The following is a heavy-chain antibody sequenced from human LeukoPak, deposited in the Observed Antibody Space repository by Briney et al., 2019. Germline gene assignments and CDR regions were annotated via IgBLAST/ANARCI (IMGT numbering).Heavy chain of an antibody. CDR1: GFTFSSYA. Sequence: GGSLRLSCAASGFTFSSYAMSWVRQAPGKGLEWVSGIRGGGVTTYYADSVKGRFTISRDNSRNTLYLQMNSLRAEDTAVYYCARLRVAPEHAFDIWGQGTMVTVSS. D-gene: IGHD2-8*01. J-gene: IGHJ3*02. V-gene: IGHV3-23*01. CDR3: ARLRVAPEHAFDI. CDR2: IRGGGVTT.